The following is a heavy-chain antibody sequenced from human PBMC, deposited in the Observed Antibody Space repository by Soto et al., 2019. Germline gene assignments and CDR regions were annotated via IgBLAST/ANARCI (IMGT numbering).Heavy chain of an antibody. J-gene: IGHJ4*02. V-gene: IGHV3-30-3*01. CDR1: GFTFSRDS. Sequence: GGSLGLSCAASGFTFSRDSMHWVRQAPGKGLEWVAVISYDGSNKYYADSVKGRFTISRDNSKNTLYLQMNSLRAEDTAVYYCARGWVNRDYYFDYWGQGTLVTVSS. D-gene: IGHD6-13*01. CDR2: ISYDGSNK. CDR3: ARGWVNRDYYFDY.